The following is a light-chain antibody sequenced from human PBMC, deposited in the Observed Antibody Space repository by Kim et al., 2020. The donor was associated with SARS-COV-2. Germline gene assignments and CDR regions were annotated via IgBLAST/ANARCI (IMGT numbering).Light chain of an antibody. V-gene: IGKV1-5*03. CDR3: QQHNGY. CDR1: QSINNW. Sequence: SRMSASVGDRVTITCRASQSINNWLAWYQQKPGKAPKPLIYRVSSLESGVPSRFSGSGSGTEFTLTISSLQPDDFATYYCQQHNGYFGQGTKLEI. J-gene: IGKJ2*01. CDR2: RVS.